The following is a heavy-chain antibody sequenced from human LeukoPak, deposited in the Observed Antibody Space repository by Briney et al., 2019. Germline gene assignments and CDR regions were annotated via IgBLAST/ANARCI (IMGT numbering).Heavy chain of an antibody. CDR1: GVAISSYY. J-gene: IGHJ6*02. D-gene: IGHD3-3*01. CDR2: IYTSSST. CDR3: ARDNYDVWSGYYTMYYGMDV. Sequence: SSETLSLTSTVSGVAISSYYWSRIRQPAGQGREGIGRIYTSSSTNYNPSLKSRVTMSVDTSKNQFSLKLSSVTAADTAVYYCARDNYDVWSGYYTMYYGMDVWGQGTTVTVSS. V-gene: IGHV4-4*07.